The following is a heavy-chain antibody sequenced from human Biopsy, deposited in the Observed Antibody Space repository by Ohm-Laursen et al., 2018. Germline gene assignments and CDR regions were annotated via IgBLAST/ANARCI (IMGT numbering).Heavy chain of an antibody. CDR3: ASMPAAIHEPNYSYYGMHV. Sequence: SETLSLTGTVSGGSVNSYSWSWIRQPPGKGLEWIGYIYYSGSINYNPSLKGRVTISLDTSKNQFSLKLRSVTAADTAVYYCASMPAAIHEPNYSYYGMHVWGQGTTVTVSS. V-gene: IGHV4-59*08. CDR1: GGSVNSYS. J-gene: IGHJ6*02. CDR2: IYYSGSI. D-gene: IGHD2-2*02.